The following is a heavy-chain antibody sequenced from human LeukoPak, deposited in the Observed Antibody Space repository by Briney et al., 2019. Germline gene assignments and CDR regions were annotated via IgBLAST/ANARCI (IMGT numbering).Heavy chain of an antibody. CDR3: ARGLITGTPLDY. D-gene: IGHD1-20*01. Sequence: PGGSLRLSCAASGFTFSSYDMHWVRQATGKGLEWVSAIGTAGDTYYPGSVKGRFTISRENAKNSLYLQMNSLRAGDTAVYYCARGLITGTPLDYWGQGTLVTVSS. CDR1: GFTFSSYD. CDR2: IGTAGDT. V-gene: IGHV3-13*01. J-gene: IGHJ4*02.